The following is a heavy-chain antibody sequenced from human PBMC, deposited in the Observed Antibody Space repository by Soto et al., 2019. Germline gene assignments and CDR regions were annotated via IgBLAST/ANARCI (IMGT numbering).Heavy chain of an antibody. V-gene: IGHV1-69*13. Sequence: GASVKVSCKASGYTFTSYGISWVRQAPGQGLEWMGGIIPIFGTANYAQKFQGRVTITADESTSTAYMELRSLRSDDTAVYYCASSFRRRADAFDIWGQGTMVTVSS. J-gene: IGHJ3*02. CDR2: IIPIFGTA. D-gene: IGHD6-25*01. CDR1: GYTFTSYG. CDR3: ASSFRRRADAFDI.